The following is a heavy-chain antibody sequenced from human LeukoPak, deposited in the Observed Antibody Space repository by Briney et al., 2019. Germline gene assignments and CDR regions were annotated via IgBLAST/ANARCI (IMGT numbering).Heavy chain of an antibody. V-gene: IGHV3-23*01. CDR3: AKHSGHYSIYFYMDV. Sequence: GESLRLSCAASGFTFSSYAMTWVRQAPGKGLEWVSSITGSGGSTYYVDSVKGRFTISRNNSKNTLYVQMNSLRADDTAEYYCAKHSGHYSIYFYMDVWGKGTTVTVSS. J-gene: IGHJ6*03. CDR2: ITGSGGST. CDR1: GFTFSSYA. D-gene: IGHD2-21*01.